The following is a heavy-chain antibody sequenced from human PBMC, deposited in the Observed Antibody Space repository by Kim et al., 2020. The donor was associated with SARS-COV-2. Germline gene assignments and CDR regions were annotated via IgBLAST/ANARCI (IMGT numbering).Heavy chain of an antibody. CDR1: GFTFSNYG. J-gene: IGHJ4*02. D-gene: IGHD3-10*01. CDR2: FTGDGLT. CDR3: GDYDGAGGHCSY. Sequence: GGSLRLSCAASGFTFSNYGMTWVRQTPGKGLEWVSSFTGDGLTHYADSFKGRFSISRDNSKNMSLLQMNSLRAEDTAVYYCGDYDGAGGHCSYWGQGIL. V-gene: IGHV3-23*01.